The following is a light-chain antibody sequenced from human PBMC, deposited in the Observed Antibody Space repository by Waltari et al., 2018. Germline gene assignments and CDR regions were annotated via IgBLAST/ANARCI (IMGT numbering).Light chain of an antibody. V-gene: IGLV2-23*01. Sequence: QSALTQPASVSGSPGQSITISCTGVSNDVGTDNLVAWYQQYPGKAPKLMIYEASKRPSGVSNRFSGSKSGNTASLTISGLQAEDEADYFCCSYVGSSTSYVFGIGTEVTVL. CDR1: SNDVGTDNL. J-gene: IGLJ1*01. CDR3: CSYVGSSTSYV. CDR2: EAS.